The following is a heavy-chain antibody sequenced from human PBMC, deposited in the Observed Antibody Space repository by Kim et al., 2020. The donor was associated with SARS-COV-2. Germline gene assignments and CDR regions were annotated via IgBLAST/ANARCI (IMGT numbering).Heavy chain of an antibody. V-gene: IGHV3-23*01. D-gene: IGHD4-17*01. CDR3: AKDGDTDYGDYPYYFDY. J-gene: IGHJ4*02. CDR2: ISGSGGST. Sequence: GGSLRLSCAASGFTFSSYAMSWVRQAPGKGLEWVSAISGSGGSTYYADSVKGRFTISRDNSKNTLYLQMNSLRAEDTAVYYCAKDGDTDYGDYPYYFDYWGQGTLVTVSS. CDR1: GFTFSSYA.